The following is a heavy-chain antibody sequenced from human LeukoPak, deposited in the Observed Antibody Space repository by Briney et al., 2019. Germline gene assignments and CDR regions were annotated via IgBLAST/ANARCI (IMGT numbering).Heavy chain of an antibody. CDR1: GFTFGMYA. D-gene: IGHD6-19*01. CDR3: AKDVRTVAGPSFFDY. J-gene: IGHJ4*02. CDR2: ISGSGGST. Sequence: GGSLGLSCAASGFTFGMYAMSWVRQAPGKGLEWVSAISGSGGSTYYADSVKGRFTISRDNSKNTLYLQMNSLRAEDTAVYYCAKDVRTVAGPSFFDYWGQGTLVTVSS. V-gene: IGHV3-23*01.